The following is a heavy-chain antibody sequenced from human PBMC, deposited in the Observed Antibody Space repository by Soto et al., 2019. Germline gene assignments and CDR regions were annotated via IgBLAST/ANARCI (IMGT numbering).Heavy chain of an antibody. Sequence: SETLSLTCAVYGGSFSGYYWSWIRQPPGKGLEWIGEINHSGSTNYNPSLKSRVTISVDTSKNQFSLKLSSVTAADTAVYYCGRKGNFSGGSCSPLSGYYYYYMDVWGKGTRVTVSS. CDR1: GGSFSGYY. CDR3: GRKGNFSGGSCSPLSGYYYYYMDV. CDR2: INHSGST. V-gene: IGHV4-34*01. J-gene: IGHJ6*03. D-gene: IGHD2-15*01.